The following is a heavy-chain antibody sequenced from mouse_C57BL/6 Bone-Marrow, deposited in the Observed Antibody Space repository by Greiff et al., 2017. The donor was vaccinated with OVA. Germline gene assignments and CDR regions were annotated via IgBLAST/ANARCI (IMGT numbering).Heavy chain of an antibody. J-gene: IGHJ1*03. CDR3: ARSYYGSSYGYFDV. D-gene: IGHD1-1*01. CDR1: GYTFTSYW. Sequence: VQLQQPGAELVRPGTSVKLSCKASGYTFTSYWMHWVKQRPGQGLEWIGVIDPSASYTNYNHKFKGKATLTVDTSSSTAYMQLSSLTSEDSAVYYCARSYYGSSYGYFDVWGTGTTVTVSS. CDR2: IDPSASYT. V-gene: IGHV1-59*01.